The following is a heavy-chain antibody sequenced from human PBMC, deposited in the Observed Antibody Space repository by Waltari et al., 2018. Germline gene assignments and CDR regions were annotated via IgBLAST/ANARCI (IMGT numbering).Heavy chain of an antibody. CDR3: AGDGIVVAGTPY. CDR1: GFTFSNYW. J-gene: IGHJ4*02. D-gene: IGHD6-19*01. CDR2: IKEDGNEN. Sequence: EVQLVESGGGLVQPGGSLRLSCAASGFTFSNYWMMWVRQAPGKGLEWVANIKEDGNENNYVDSVKGRFTISRDNAKGSLFLQMNSLRAEDTAGYHCAGDGIVVAGTPYWGPGTLVTVSS. V-gene: IGHV3-7*01.